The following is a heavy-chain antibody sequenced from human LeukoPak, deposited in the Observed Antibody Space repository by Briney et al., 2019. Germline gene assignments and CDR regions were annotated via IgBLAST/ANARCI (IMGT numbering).Heavy chain of an antibody. J-gene: IGHJ4*02. CDR1: GGSFSGYY. V-gene: IGHV4-34*01. CDR3: ARRTYYYDSSGYYPFDY. D-gene: IGHD3-22*01. Sequence: SETLSLTCAVYGGSFSGYYWSWIRQPPGKGLEWIGEINHSGSTNYNPSLKSRVTISVDTSRNQFSLKLSSVTAADTAVYYCARRTYYYDSSGYYPFDYWGQGTLVTVSS. CDR2: INHSGST.